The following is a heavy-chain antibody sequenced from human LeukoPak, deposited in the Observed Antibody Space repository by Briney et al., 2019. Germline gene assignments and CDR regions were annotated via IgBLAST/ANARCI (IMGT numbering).Heavy chain of an antibody. CDR2: ISYDGSNK. J-gene: IGHJ5*02. D-gene: IGHD2-8*01. Sequence: PGGSLRLSCAASGFTFSSYGMHWVRQAPGKGLEWVAVISYDGSNKYYADSVKGRFTISRDNSKNTLYLQMNSLRAEDTAVYYCARQRGYCSSGVCRGWFDPWGQGTLVTVSS. V-gene: IGHV3-30*03. CDR3: ARQRGYCSSGVCRGWFDP. CDR1: GFTFSSYG.